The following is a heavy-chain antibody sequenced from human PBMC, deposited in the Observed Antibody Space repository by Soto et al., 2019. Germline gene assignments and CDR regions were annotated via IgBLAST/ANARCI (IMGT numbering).Heavy chain of an antibody. D-gene: IGHD6-19*01. Sequence: QLQLQESGPGLVKPSETLSLTCTVSGGSISSSSYYWGWIRQPPGKGLEWIGSIYYSGSTYYNPSLKSRVTISVDTSKNQFSLKLSSVTAADTAEYYCARTYSSGWYGRDAFDIWGQGTMVTVSS. V-gene: IGHV4-39*01. J-gene: IGHJ3*02. CDR2: IYYSGST. CDR3: ARTYSSGWYGRDAFDI. CDR1: GGSISSSSYY.